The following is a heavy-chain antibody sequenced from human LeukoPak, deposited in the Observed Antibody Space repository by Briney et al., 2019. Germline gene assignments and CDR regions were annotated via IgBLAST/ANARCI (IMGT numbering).Heavy chain of an antibody. D-gene: IGHD5-12*01. J-gene: IGHJ6*03. CDR2: IYKSGST. V-gene: IGHV4-61*02. CDR1: GGSISSGTYY. CDR3: ARIVATTKNGYYYDYYMDV. Sequence: SETLSLTCTVSGGSISSGTYYWSWIRQPAGSGLEWIGRIYKSGSTSYNPSLKSRVTLSVDTSKNQFSLKLTSVTAADTAVYYCARIVATTKNGYYYDYYMDVWGKGTTVTVSS.